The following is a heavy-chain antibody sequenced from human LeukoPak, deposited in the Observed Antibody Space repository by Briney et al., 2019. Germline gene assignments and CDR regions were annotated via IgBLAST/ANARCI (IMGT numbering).Heavy chain of an antibody. D-gene: IGHD3-22*01. CDR1: GYTFTSYG. Sequence: ASVKVSCRASGYTFTSYGISWVRQAPGQGLEWMGWISAYNGNTNYAQKLQGRVTMTTDTSTSTVYMELRSLRSDDTAVYYCARDPDSSGYYDYWGQGTLVTVSS. CDR2: ISAYNGNT. CDR3: ARDPDSSGYYDY. V-gene: IGHV1-18*01. J-gene: IGHJ4*02.